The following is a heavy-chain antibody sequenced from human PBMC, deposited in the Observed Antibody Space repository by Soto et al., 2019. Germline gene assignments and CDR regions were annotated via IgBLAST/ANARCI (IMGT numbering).Heavy chain of an antibody. CDR2: ISGSGGSI. D-gene: IGHD6-13*01. CDR3: ARVAPEYSSTPRRFDF. Sequence: EVQLLESGGGLVQPGGSLRLSCAASGFTFGIYAMRWVRQAPGKGLEWVSSISGSGGSIYYAHSVKGRFTISRDKTKNTLDLQMNSLRAEDTAVYHCARVAPEYSSTPRRFDFWGQGTLVTVSS. CDR1: GFTFGIYA. V-gene: IGHV3-23*01. J-gene: IGHJ4*02.